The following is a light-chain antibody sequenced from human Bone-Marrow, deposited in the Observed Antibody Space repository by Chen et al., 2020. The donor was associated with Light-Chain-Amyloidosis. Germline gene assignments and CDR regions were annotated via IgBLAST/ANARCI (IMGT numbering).Light chain of an antibody. Sequence: VLTQSPGTLSLSPWERATLSCRASQSVSSSYLAWYQQKPGQAPRLLIYAASSRATGIPDRFSGSESGTDVTLTISRLEPEDFAVYYCQQYGSSPRFTFGPGTKVDIK. CDR1: QSVSSSY. V-gene: IGKV3-20*01. CDR2: AAS. CDR3: QQYGSSPRFT. J-gene: IGKJ3*01.